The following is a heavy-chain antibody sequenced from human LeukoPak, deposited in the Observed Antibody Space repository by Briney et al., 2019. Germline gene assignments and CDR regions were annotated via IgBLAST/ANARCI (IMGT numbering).Heavy chain of an antibody. Sequence: GGSPRLSCAASGFILSYYSMNWVRQTPGKGLEWVSYISSSGSTIYYADSVKGRFTISRDNAKNSLYLQMNSLGAEDTAIYYCANIAAPGSWGQGTRVTVSS. CDR1: GFILSYYS. V-gene: IGHV3-48*04. CDR3: ANIAAPGS. J-gene: IGHJ5*02. CDR2: ISSSGSTI. D-gene: IGHD6-13*01.